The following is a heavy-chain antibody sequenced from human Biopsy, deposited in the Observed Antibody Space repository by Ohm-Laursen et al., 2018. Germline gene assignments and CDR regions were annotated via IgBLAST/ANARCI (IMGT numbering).Heavy chain of an antibody. V-gene: IGHV1-2*02. CDR2: INPNSGNA. J-gene: IGHJ6*02. D-gene: IGHD3-9*01. CDR1: GYTFAGYY. Sequence: GSSVKVSCKASGYTFAGYYLHWVRPAPGHGLEWMGWINPNSGNANYAQSFQGRLTVTRDTSISTAYMELTSLTFDDTAIYYCARVPAYPSIDGYYGLDLWGQGTTVIVSS. CDR3: ARVPAYPSIDGYYGLDL.